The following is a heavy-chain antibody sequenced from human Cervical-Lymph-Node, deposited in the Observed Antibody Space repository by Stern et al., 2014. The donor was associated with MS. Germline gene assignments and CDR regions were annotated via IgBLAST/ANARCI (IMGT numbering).Heavy chain of an antibody. CDR1: GFTFSSYA. J-gene: IGHJ6*02. CDR2: ISYDGSNK. Sequence: VQLVESGGGVVQPGRSMRLSCAASGFTFSSYAMHWVRQAPGKGLEWVAVISYDGSNKYDADSVKGRFTISRDNSKNTLYLQMNSLRAEDTAVYYCARDYYDGMDVWGQGTTVTVSS. CDR3: ARDYYDGMDV. V-gene: IGHV3-30-3*01.